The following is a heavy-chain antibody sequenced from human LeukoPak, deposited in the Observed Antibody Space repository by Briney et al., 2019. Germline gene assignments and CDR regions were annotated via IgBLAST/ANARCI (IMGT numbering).Heavy chain of an antibody. V-gene: IGHV1-24*01. CDR2: VGHEDGTT. Sequence: ASVKVSCKVSGSALSKISIDWVRQAPGKGLEWVGTVGHEDGTTIHTQKFQGRFNMTVDTATDTAYMEMSSLMSEDTAMYYCATGAIVFDFWGQGTLVTVSS. J-gene: IGHJ4*02. CDR3: ATGAIVFDF. D-gene: IGHD3-22*01. CDR1: GSALSKIS.